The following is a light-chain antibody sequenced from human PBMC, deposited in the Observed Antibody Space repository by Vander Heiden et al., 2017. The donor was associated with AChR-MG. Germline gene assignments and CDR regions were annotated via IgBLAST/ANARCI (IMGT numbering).Light chain of an antibody. CDR2: DVS. CDR1: SSNVGSYNY. CDR3: SSYTSSSTWV. J-gene: IGLJ3*02. Sequence: QSALTQPASVSGSPGQSITTSCTGTSSNVGSYNYVSWYQQHPGKAPKLMIYDVSNRPSGVSNRFSGSKSGNTASLTISGLQAEDEADYYCSSYTSSSTWVFGGGTKLTVL. V-gene: IGLV2-14*01.